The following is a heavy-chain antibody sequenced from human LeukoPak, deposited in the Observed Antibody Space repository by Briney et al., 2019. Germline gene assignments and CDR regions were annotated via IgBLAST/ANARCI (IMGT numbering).Heavy chain of an antibody. Sequence: PSETLSLTCTVSGGSTSSYYWSWIRQPAGKGLEWIGRIYTSGSTNYNPSLKSRVTMSVDTSKNQFSLKLSSVTAADTAVYYCARSADDILTGDNWFDPWGQGTLVTVSS. J-gene: IGHJ5*02. V-gene: IGHV4-4*07. CDR3: ARSADDILTGDNWFDP. CDR2: IYTSGST. CDR1: GGSTSSYY. D-gene: IGHD3-9*01.